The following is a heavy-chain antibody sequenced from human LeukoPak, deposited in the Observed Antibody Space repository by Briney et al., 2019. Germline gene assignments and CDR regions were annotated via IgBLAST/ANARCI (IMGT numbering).Heavy chain of an antibody. J-gene: IGHJ4*02. D-gene: IGHD5-24*01. Sequence: SETLSLTSAVSGYSIRSGFYWGWIRQPPGKGLEWVGSIYHSGSTFYNPSLKSRVTISVDTSKNQFSLRLRSVTAADTAVYYCARHEAEMATILGNYWGQGTLVTVSS. V-gene: IGHV4-38-2*01. CDR1: GYSIRSGFY. CDR2: IYHSGST. CDR3: ARHEAEMATILGNY.